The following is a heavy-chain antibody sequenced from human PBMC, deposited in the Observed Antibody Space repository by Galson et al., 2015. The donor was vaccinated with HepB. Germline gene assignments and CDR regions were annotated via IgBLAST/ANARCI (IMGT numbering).Heavy chain of an antibody. Sequence: SLRLSCAASGFTFSSYAMSWVRQAPGKGLQWVSAISGSGGSTYYADSVKGRFTVSRDNSKNTLYLRMNSLRADDTAVYYCAKAANLDYWGQGTLVTVSS. CDR3: AKAANLDY. J-gene: IGHJ4*02. CDR2: ISGSGGST. V-gene: IGHV3-23*01. CDR1: GFTFSSYA.